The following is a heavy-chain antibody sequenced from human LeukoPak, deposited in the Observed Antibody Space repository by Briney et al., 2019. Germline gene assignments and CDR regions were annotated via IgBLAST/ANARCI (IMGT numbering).Heavy chain of an antibody. CDR3: ASGGYYDSSGYYEGEFDY. D-gene: IGHD3-22*01. CDR1: GGTFSSYA. CDR2: IIPMFGIA. Sequence: SVKVSCKASGGTFSSYAISWVRQAPGQGLEWMGRIIPMFGIANYAQKFQGRVTITADKSTSTAYMELSSLRSEDTAVYYCASGGYYDSSGYYEGEFDYWGQGTLVTVSS. J-gene: IGHJ4*02. V-gene: IGHV1-69*04.